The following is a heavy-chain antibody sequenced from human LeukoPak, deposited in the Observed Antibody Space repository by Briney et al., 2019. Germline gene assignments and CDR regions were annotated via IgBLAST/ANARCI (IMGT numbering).Heavy chain of an antibody. D-gene: IGHD6-6*01. CDR2: IYYSGST. Sequence: KPSETLSLTCTVSGGSISSYYWSWIRQPPGKGLEWIGYIYYSGSTNYDPSLKSRVTISVDTSKNQFSLKLSSVTAADTAVYYCARCLYSSSSEPFDYWGQGTLVTVSS. J-gene: IGHJ4*02. CDR1: GGSISSYY. V-gene: IGHV4-59*08. CDR3: ARCLYSSSSEPFDY.